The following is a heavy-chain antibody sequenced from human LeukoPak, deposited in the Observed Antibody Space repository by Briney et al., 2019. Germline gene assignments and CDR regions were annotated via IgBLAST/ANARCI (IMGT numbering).Heavy chain of an antibody. V-gene: IGHV3-7*05. J-gene: IGHJ4*02. CDR3: ARDDSTGYYYLDG. CDR2: IKEDGSEK. D-gene: IGHD3-22*01. Sequence: GGSLGLSCAASGFTFSTYGMSWVRQAPGKGLEWVANIKEDGSEKYYVDSVKGRFTISRDNAKNSLYLEMNSLRAEDTAVYFCARDDSTGYYYLDGWGQGTLVTVSS. CDR1: GFTFSTYG.